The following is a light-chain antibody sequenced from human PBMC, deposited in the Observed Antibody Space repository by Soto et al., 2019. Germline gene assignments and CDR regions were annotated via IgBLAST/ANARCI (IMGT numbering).Light chain of an antibody. J-gene: IGKJ2*01. CDR2: ASS. CDR3: QQSYSTPT. Sequence: IRMTQSPSSVYGSXGDRVTINCRASPSVSISLHWYQQTPGXAPILXIYASSSLQSGVTSRFSGSGSGTDFNITISRLEPEDFATYQCQQSYSTPTFGQGTKVDIK. CDR1: PSVSIS. V-gene: IGKV1-39*01.